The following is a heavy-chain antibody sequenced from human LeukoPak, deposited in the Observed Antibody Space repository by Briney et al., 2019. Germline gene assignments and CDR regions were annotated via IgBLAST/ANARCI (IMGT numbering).Heavy chain of an antibody. CDR3: ARVDNSGHYCFDY. V-gene: IGHV3-66*01. CDR2: IYSGGST. J-gene: IGHJ4*02. CDR1: GGSISSGGYS. Sequence: LSLTCAVSGGSISSGGYSWSWIRQPPGKGLEWVSVIYSGGSTYYADSVKGRFTISRDNSKNTLYLQMNSLRVEDTAVYYCARVDNSGHYCFDYWGQGTLVTVSS. D-gene: IGHD3-22*01.